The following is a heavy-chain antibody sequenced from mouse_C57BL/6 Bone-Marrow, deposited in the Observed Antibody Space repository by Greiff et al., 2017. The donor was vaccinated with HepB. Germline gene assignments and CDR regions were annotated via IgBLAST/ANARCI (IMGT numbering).Heavy chain of an antibody. CDR2: IWTGGGT. Sequence: VKVVESGPGLVAPSQSLSITCTVSGFSLTSYAISWVRQPPGKGLEWLGVIWTGGGTNYNSALKSRLSISKDNSKSQVFLKMNSLQTDDTARYYCARPYYYGSRGAIDYWGQGTSVTVSS. V-gene: IGHV2-9-1*01. J-gene: IGHJ4*01. CDR3: ARPYYYGSRGAIDY. CDR1: GFSLTSYA. D-gene: IGHD1-1*01.